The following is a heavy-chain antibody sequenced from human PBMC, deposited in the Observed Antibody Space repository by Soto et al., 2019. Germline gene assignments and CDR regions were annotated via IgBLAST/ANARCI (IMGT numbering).Heavy chain of an antibody. CDR2: ISSSSTI. Sequence: GGSLRLSCAASGFTFSSYSMNWVRQAPGKGLEWVSYISSSSTIYYADSVKGRFTISRDNAKNSLYLQMNSLRAEDTAVYYCARDYIAVALNVWGKGTTVTVSS. CDR3: ARDYIAVALNV. D-gene: IGHD6-19*01. CDR1: GFTFSSYS. V-gene: IGHV3-48*01. J-gene: IGHJ6*04.